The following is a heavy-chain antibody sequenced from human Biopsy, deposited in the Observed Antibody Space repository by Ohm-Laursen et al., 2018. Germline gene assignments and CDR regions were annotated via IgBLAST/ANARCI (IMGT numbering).Heavy chain of an antibody. CDR1: GGSISSDY. Sequence: PSETLSLTCTVSGGSISSDYWSWIRQTPGMGLEWIGYIYYSGSTNYNPSLKSRVTISVDTSKNQFSLRLNSVTAADTAVYYCARATNSTGWPYYYFYGMDVWGQGTTVTVSS. CDR3: ARATNSTGWPYYYFYGMDV. CDR2: IYYSGST. D-gene: IGHD2/OR15-2a*01. V-gene: IGHV4-59*01. J-gene: IGHJ6*02.